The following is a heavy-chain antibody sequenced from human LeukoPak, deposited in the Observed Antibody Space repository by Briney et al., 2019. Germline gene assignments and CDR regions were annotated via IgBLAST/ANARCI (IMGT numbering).Heavy chain of an antibody. CDR1: GGTFSSYA. V-gene: IGHV1-69*05. D-gene: IGHD2-15*01. Sequence: ASVKVSCKASGGTFSSYAISWVRQAPGQGLEWMGRIIPIFGTANYAQKFQGRVTITTDESTGTAYMELSSLRSEDTAVYYCARTELGYCSGGSCYAYFDYWGQGTLVTVSS. J-gene: IGHJ4*02. CDR3: ARTELGYCSGGSCYAYFDY. CDR2: IIPIFGTA.